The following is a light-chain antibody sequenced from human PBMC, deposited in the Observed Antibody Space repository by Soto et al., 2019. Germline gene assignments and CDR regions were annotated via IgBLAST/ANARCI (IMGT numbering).Light chain of an antibody. CDR3: QQYNNWPIT. Sequence: ERVRAQSSATPSLFPGERTTHSRLASQSVSSNLAWYQQKPGQAPRLLIYGASTRATGIPARFSGSGSGTEFTLTISSLQSEDFAVYYCQQYNNWPITFGQGTRLEIK. CDR2: GAS. J-gene: IGKJ5*01. V-gene: IGKV3-15*01. CDR1: QSVSSN.